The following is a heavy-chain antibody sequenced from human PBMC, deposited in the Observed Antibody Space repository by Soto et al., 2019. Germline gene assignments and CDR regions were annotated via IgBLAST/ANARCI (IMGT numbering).Heavy chain of an antibody. V-gene: IGHV3-33*01. CDR3: ARERAAYYDILTGYYNPYY. J-gene: IGHJ4*02. CDR1: GFTFSSYG. Sequence: QVQLVESGGGVVQPGRSLRLSCAASGFTFSSYGMHWVRQAPGKGLEWVAVIGYDGSNKYYADSVKGRFTISRDNSKNPLYLQMNSLRAEDMDVYYCARERAAYYDILTGYYNPYYWGQGTLVTVSS. CDR2: IGYDGSNK. D-gene: IGHD3-9*01.